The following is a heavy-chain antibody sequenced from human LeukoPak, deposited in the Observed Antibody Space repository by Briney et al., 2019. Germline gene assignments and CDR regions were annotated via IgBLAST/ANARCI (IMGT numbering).Heavy chain of an antibody. CDR3: ARDRTDEAFDI. CDR1: GFAFSSYA. CDR2: ISYDRSKK. D-gene: IGHD2-2*01. J-gene: IGHJ3*02. Sequence: GGSLRLSCAASGFAFSSYAMHWVRQAPGKGLEWVAVISYDRSKKYYADSVKGRFTISRDNSKNTLYLQMNSLRAEDTAVYYCARDRTDEAFDIWGQGTMVTVSS. V-gene: IGHV3-30*04.